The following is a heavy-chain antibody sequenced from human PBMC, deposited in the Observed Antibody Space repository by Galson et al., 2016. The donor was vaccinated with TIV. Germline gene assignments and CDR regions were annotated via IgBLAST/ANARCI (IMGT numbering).Heavy chain of an antibody. CDR2: IDPTDSYT. J-gene: IGHJ5*02. Sequence: QSGAEVKKPGESLRISCKGSGYRFTSYWINWVRQMPGKGLEWMGRIDPTDSYTNYSPSFQGHVTISADKSSTTAYRQWSSLKASDTTIYYWARGVSSGSAWTDPWGPGTPVTVSS. D-gene: IGHD3-10*01. V-gene: IGHV5-10-1*01. CDR1: GYRFTSYW. CDR3: ARGVSSGSAWTDP.